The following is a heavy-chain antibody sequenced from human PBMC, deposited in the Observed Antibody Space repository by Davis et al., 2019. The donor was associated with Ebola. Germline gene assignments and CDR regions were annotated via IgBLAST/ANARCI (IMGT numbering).Heavy chain of an antibody. J-gene: IGHJ6*02. D-gene: IGHD3-3*01. Sequence: GGSLRLSCAASGFTFSSHHMNWVRQAPGKGLEWISFISTGSGTVYYADSVKGRFTISRDNAKNTLYLQMNSLSAEDTAIYYCVRDRYYTMDVWGQGTTVTVSS. CDR1: GFTFSSHH. V-gene: IGHV3-48*04. CDR3: VRDRYYTMDV. CDR2: ISTGSGTV.